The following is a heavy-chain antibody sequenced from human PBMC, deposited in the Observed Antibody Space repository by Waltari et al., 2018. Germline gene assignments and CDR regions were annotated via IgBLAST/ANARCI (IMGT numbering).Heavy chain of an antibody. CDR3: ARVPPGPYYFDY. CDR2: ITHNGGSA. Sequence: QVQLVQSGAEVKKPGASVNVSCKASGYTFANFYIHWVRQAPGHGLEWMGKITHNGGSAGYAQRFNGRIIMTTDTSTGTVYMELNSLTSIDTDVYFCARVPPGPYYFDYWGQGTLVTVSS. CDR1: GYTFANFY. V-gene: IGHV1-46*01. J-gene: IGHJ4*02.